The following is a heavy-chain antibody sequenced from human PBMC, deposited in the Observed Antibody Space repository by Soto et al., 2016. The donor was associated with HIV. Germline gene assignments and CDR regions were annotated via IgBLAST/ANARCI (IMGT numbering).Heavy chain of an antibody. CDR3: AKGDPDQHGSGSEPCVY. J-gene: IGHJ4*02. D-gene: IGHD3-10*01. CDR1: GFTFSSYA. Sequence: EVQLLESGGGLVQPGGSLRLSCAASGFTFSSYAMSWVRQAPGKGLEWVSAISGSGGSTYYVDSVKGRFTISRDNSKNTLYLQMNSLRAEDTAVYYCAKGDPDQHGSGSEPCVYWGQGTLVTVSS. CDR2: ISGSGGST. V-gene: IGHV3-23*01.